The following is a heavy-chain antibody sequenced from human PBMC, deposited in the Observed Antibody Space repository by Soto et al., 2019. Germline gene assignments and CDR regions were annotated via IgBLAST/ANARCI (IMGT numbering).Heavy chain of an antibody. V-gene: IGHV4-31*03. CDR3: ARDLEARIADGDYVQDAFDI. CDR1: GGSISSGGYY. D-gene: IGHD4-17*01. CDR2: IYYSGST. Sequence: QVQLQESGPGLVKPSQTLSLTCTVSGGSISSGGYYWSWIRQHPGKGLEWIGYIYYSGSTYYNPSLKSRVTISVDTSKNQFSLKLSSVTAADTAVYYCARDLEARIADGDYVQDAFDIWGQGTMVTVSS. J-gene: IGHJ3*02.